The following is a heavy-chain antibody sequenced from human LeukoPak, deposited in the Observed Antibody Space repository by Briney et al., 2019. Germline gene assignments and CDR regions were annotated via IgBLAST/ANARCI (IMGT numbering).Heavy chain of an antibody. J-gene: IGHJ4*02. CDR1: GFTFSSYG. CDR3: ANQGYGGHLDY. V-gene: IGHV3-30*02. CDR2: IRYDGSNK. Sequence: GGSLRLSCAASGFTFSSYGMHWVRQAPGKGLEWVAFIRYDGSNKYYADSVKGRFTISRDNSKNTLYLQTNSLRAEDTAVYYCANQGYGGHLDYWGQGTLVTVSS. D-gene: IGHD4-23*01.